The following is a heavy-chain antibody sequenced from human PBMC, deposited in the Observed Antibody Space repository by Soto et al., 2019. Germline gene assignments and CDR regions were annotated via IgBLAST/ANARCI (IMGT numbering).Heavy chain of an antibody. D-gene: IGHD3-10*01. Sequence: PGGSLRLSCATSGFTFHDYAMSWVRQAPGEGLEWVSAIAFTGSATYYADSVKGRFTISRDNAKNSLYLQMNSLRAEDTALYYCAKARSRSGGGLWFGDYGMDVWGQGTTVTVSS. J-gene: IGHJ6*02. CDR2: IAFTGSAT. CDR3: AKARSRSGGGLWFGDYGMDV. CDR1: GFTFHDYA. V-gene: IGHV3-23*05.